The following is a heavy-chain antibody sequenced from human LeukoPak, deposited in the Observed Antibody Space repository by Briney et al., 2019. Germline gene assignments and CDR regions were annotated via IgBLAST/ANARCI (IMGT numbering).Heavy chain of an antibody. D-gene: IGHD5-18*01. CDR1: GFTFSSYA. CDR3: ARGRGDNRYSLVGY. V-gene: IGHV3-30-3*01. Sequence: GRSLRLSCAASGFTFSSYAMHWVRQAPGKGLEWVAVISYDGSNKYYADFVKGRFTISRDNSKNTLYLQMNSLRAEDTAVYYCARGRGDNRYSLVGYWGQGTLVTLSS. CDR2: ISYDGSNK. J-gene: IGHJ4*02.